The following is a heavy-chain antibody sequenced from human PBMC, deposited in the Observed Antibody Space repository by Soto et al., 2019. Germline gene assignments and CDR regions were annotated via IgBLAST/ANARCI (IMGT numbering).Heavy chain of an antibody. V-gene: IGHV1-69*13. CDR2: IIPIFGTA. D-gene: IGHD2-21*01. J-gene: IGHJ5*02. Sequence: ASVKVSCKASGGTFSSYAISWVRQAPGQGLEWMGGIIPIFGTANYAQKFQGRVTITADESTSTAYMELSSLRDEDTALYYCAKDAVYNDGLWLMDSWGQGTLVTVSS. CDR1: GGTFSSYA. CDR3: AKDAVYNDGLWLMDS.